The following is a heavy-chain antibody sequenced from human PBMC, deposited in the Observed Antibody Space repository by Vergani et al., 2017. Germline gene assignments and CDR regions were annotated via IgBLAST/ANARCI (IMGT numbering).Heavy chain of an antibody. CDR3: ARDLVGKFPFWGGMDV. J-gene: IGHJ6*02. CDR2: IKQDGSGK. Sequence: EVQLVESGGGLVQPGGSLRLSCAASGFTFSSYWMSWVRQAPGKGREWVANIKQDGSGKYYVDSVKGRFTISRDNAKNSLYLQMNSLRAENTAVYYCARDLVGKFPFWGGMDVWGQGTTVTVSS. D-gene: IGHD7-27*01. CDR1: GFTFSSYW. V-gene: IGHV3-7*03.